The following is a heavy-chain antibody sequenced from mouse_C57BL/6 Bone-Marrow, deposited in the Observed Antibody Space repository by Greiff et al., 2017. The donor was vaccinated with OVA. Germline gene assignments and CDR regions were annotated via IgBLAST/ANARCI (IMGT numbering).Heavy chain of an antibody. V-gene: IGHV1-15*01. Sequence: QVTLKESGAELVRPGASVTLSCKASGYTFTDYEMHWVKQTPVHGLEWIGAIDPDTGGTAYNQKFKGKAILTADKSSSTAYMERRSLTSEDSAVYYCTRRYLQWDYGGRGTTLTVTA. D-gene: IGHD2-1*01. CDR1: GYTFTDYE. J-gene: IGHJ2*01. CDR3: TRRYLQWDY. CDR2: IDPDTGGT.